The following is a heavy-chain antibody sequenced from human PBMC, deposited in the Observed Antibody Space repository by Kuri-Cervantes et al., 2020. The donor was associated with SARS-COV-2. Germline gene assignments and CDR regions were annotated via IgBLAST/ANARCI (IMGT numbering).Heavy chain of an antibody. Sequence: GESLKISCAASGFTFSSYWMHWVRQAPGKGLVWVSRIISDGGSTSYADSVKGRFTISRDNAKNTLYLQMNSLRAEDTAVYYCARDHTILDYFDYWGQGTLVTVSS. CDR2: IISDGGST. D-gene: IGHD3-9*01. J-gene: IGHJ4*02. V-gene: IGHV3-74*01. CDR1: GFTFSSYW. CDR3: ARDHTILDYFDY.